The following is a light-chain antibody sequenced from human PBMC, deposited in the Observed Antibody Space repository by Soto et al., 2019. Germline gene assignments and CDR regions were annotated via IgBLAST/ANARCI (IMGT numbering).Light chain of an antibody. CDR3: QQRSSWPLT. V-gene: IGKV3-11*01. Sequence: EIVLTQSPATLSLSPGERATLSCRASQSVVSYFAWYQQKPGQAPRLLIYDAFSRATGIPARFSGSGSGTDFTLTISSLEPEDFAVYFCQQRSSWPLTFGGGTMVEIK. CDR2: DAF. J-gene: IGKJ4*01. CDR1: QSVVSY.